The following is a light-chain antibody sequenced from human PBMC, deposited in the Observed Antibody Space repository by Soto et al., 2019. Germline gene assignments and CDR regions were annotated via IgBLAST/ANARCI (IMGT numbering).Light chain of an antibody. V-gene: IGKV3-11*01. CDR1: QSVSSY. CDR3: QQRSNWPPSLT. CDR2: DAS. Sequence: EIVLTQSPATLSLSPGKRATLSCRARQSVSSYLAWYQQKPGQAPRLLIYDASNRATGIPARFSGSGSGTDFTLTISSLEPEDFAVYNCQQRSNWPPSLTFGGGTKVEIK. J-gene: IGKJ4*01.